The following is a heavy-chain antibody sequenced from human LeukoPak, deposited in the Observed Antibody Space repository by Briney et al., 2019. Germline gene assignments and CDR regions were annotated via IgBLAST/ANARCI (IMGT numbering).Heavy chain of an antibody. CDR3: ARGGVDHYGSGTYYLMYYFDH. CDR2: ISGSGGAT. CDR1: GFTFNTYG. Sequence: GGSLRLSCAASGFTFNTYGMSWVRQAPGKGLEWVSGISGSGGATYYADSVKGRFTVSRDDPHNTLYLQMNSVRAEDTAVYFCARGGVDHYGSGTYYLMYYFDHWGQGTLVTVSS. D-gene: IGHD3-10*01. V-gene: IGHV3-23*01. J-gene: IGHJ4*02.